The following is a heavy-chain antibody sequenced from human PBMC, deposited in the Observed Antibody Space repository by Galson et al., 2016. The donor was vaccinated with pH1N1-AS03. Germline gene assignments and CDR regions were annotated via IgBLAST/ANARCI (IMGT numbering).Heavy chain of an antibody. D-gene: IGHD1-14*01. V-gene: IGHV3-30*03. CDR1: GFAFSSYG. J-gene: IGHJ4*02. CDR3: AREDRNFDY. CDR2: ITNDGTTK. Sequence: SLRLSCAASGFAFSSYGMHWVRQAPGKGLEWVALITNDGTTKFYAGSLKGRFNISRDNSKNTLYLQMNSPRAEDTAIYYCAREDRNFDYWGQGTLVTVSS.